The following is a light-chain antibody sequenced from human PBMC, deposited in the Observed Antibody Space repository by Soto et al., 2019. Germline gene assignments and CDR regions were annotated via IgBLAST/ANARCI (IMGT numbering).Light chain of an antibody. J-gene: IGKJ1*01. Sequence: ETVLSHSPCTLSLSPVERATLSCRASQSVSSSYLAWYQQKPGQAPRLLIYGASSRATGIPDRFSGSGSGTDSTLTIRRPEPDDFAAYPCQQYGTSPWTFGQGTKVDIK. CDR2: GAS. CDR1: QSVSSSY. V-gene: IGKV3-20*01. CDR3: QQYGTSPWT.